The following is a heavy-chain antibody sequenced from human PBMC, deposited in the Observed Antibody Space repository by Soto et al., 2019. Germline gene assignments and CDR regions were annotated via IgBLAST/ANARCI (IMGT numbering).Heavy chain of an antibody. CDR1: GGSISSSSYY. J-gene: IGHJ3*02. CDR3: ARQYYDYIWGSYLGDAFDI. D-gene: IGHD3-16*02. Sequence: NPSETLSLTCTVSGGSISSSSYYWGWIRQPPGKGLEWIGSIYYSGSTYYNPSLKSRVTISVDTSKNQFSLKLSSVTAADTAVYYCARQYYDYIWGSYLGDAFDIWGQGTMVTVSS. CDR2: IYYSGST. V-gene: IGHV4-39*01.